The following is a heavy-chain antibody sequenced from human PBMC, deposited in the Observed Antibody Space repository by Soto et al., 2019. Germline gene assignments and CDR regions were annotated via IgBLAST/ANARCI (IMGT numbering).Heavy chain of an antibody. V-gene: IGHV4-34*01. J-gene: IGHJ3*02. CDR3: ARVRYYGSGSYQIARIDI. D-gene: IGHD3-10*01. CDR1: GWSFSGYY. Sequence: PSETLSLSCAVYGWSFSGYYWGWIRQPPGKGLEWIGEINHSGSTNYNPSLKSRVTISVDTSKNQFSLKPSSVTAADTAVYYCARVRYYGSGSYQIARIDIWGQGTMVTVSS. CDR2: INHSGST.